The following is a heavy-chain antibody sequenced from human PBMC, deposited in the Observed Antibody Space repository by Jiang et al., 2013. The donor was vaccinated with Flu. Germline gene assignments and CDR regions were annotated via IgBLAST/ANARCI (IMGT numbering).Heavy chain of an antibody. V-gene: IGHV1-2*04. CDR3: ARDHSRGATYYGVAFDI. CDR2: INPNSGGT. D-gene: IGHD3-3*01. CDR1: GYTFTGYY. J-gene: IGHJ3*02. Sequence: SGAEVKKPGASVKVSCKASGYTFTGYYMHWVRQAPGQGLEWMGWINPNSGGTNYAQKFQGWVTMTRDTSISTAYMELSRLRSDDTAVYYCARDHSRGATYYGVAFDIWGQGTMVTVSS.